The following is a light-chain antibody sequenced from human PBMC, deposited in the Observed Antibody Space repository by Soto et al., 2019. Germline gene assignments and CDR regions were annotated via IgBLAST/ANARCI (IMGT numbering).Light chain of an antibody. Sequence: EIVMTQSPATLSVSPGERATLSCRASQSVNSYLAWYQLKPGQAPRLLIYAASTRATGIPARFSGSGSGTEFTLTISSLQSEDFAVYYCQQYNDWPPWTFGQGTKVEIK. CDR2: AAS. J-gene: IGKJ1*01. CDR1: QSVNSY. CDR3: QQYNDWPPWT. V-gene: IGKV3-15*01.